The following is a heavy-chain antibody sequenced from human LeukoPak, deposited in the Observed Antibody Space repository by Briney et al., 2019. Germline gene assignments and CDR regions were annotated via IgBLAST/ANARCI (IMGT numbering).Heavy chain of an antibody. J-gene: IGHJ5*02. CDR3: ARENYGSGSQVNWFDP. D-gene: IGHD3-10*01. CDR1: GFTFSSYW. CDR2: INSDGSST. Sequence: GGSLRLSCAASGFTFSSYWMHWVRQAPGKGLVWVSRINSDGSSTSYADSVKGRFTISRDNAKNTLYLQMNSLRAEDTALYYCARENYGSGSQVNWFDPWGQGTLVTVSS. V-gene: IGHV3-74*01.